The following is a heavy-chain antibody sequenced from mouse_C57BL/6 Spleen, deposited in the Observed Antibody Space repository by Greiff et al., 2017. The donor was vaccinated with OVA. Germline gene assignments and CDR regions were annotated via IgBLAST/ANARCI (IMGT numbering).Heavy chain of an antibody. J-gene: IGHJ1*03. V-gene: IGHV5-12*01. Sequence: EVKLVESGGGLVQPGGSLKLSCAASGFTFSDYYMYWVRQTPEKRLEWVAYISNGGGSTYYPDTVKGRFTISRDNANNTLYLQLSRLKSEDTAMYYCARITTVVYWYFDVWGTGTTVTVSS. CDR1: GFTFSDYY. D-gene: IGHD1-1*01. CDR2: ISNGGGST. CDR3: ARITTVVYWYFDV.